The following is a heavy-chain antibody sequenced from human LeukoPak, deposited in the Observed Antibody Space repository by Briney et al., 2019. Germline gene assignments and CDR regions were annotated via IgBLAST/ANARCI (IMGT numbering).Heavy chain of an antibody. J-gene: IGHJ4*02. V-gene: IGHV4-39*07. D-gene: IGHD3-16*01. CDR1: DGSISSSSYY. CDR3: ARGTPFGLKYYFDY. Sequence: SETLSLTCTVSDGSISSSSYYWGWIRQPPGKGLEWIGSIYYSGSTYYNPSLKSRVTISVDTSKNQFSLKLSSVTAADTAVYYCARGTPFGLKYYFDYWGQGTLVTVSS. CDR2: IYYSGST.